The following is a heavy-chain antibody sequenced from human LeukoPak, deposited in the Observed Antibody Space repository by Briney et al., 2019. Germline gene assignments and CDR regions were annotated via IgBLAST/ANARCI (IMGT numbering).Heavy chain of an antibody. Sequence: GGSLRLSCAASGFTFSDCYMSWIRQAPGKGLEWVSYISSSSSYTNYADSVKGRFTISRDNAKNSLYLQMNSLRAEDTAVYYCARGEAGTDYWGQGTLVTVSS. J-gene: IGHJ4*02. V-gene: IGHV3-11*06. CDR1: GFTFSDCY. D-gene: IGHD6-13*01. CDR3: ARGEAGTDY. CDR2: ISSSSSYT.